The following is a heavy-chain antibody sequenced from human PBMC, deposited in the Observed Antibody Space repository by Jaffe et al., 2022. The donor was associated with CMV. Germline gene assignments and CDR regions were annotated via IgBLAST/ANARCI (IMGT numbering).Heavy chain of an antibody. D-gene: IGHD3-10*01. Sequence: EVQLVESGGGLVKPGGSLRLSCAASGFTFSSYSMNWVRQAPGKGLEWVSSISSSSSYIYYADSVKGRFTISRDNAKNSLYLQMNSLRAEDTAVYYCARGLLGVTSTPGLDYWGQGTLVTVSS. V-gene: IGHV3-21*01. CDR1: GFTFSSYS. CDR3: ARGLLGVTSTPGLDY. CDR2: ISSSSSYI. J-gene: IGHJ4*02.